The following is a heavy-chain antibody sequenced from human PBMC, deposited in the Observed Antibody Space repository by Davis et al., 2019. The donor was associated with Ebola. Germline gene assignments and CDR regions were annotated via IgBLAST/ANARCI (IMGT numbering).Heavy chain of an antibody. D-gene: IGHD2-15*01. CDR3: AREEHSGGWFRGGMDV. Sequence: GESLKISCAASEFTVSTNFMSWVRQAPGKGLEWVSVIYSGGSTYYADSVKGRFTISRDNSKNTVFLQMNSLRVEDTAVYFCAREEHSGGWFRGGMDVWGQGTTVTVSS. CDR2: IYSGGST. J-gene: IGHJ6*02. CDR1: EFTVSTNF. V-gene: IGHV3-66*01.